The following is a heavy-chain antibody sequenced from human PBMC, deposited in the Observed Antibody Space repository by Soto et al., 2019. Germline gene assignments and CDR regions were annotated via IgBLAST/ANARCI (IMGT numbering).Heavy chain of an antibody. D-gene: IGHD3-22*01. Sequence: EVQLVESGGGLVQPGGSLRLSCAASGFTFSSYSMNWVRQAPGKGLEWVSYISSSSSTIYYADSVKGRFTISRDNAKNSLYLQMSSLRAEDTAVYYCARGAYYSDSSGLSYWGQGTLVTVSS. CDR1: GFTFSSYS. J-gene: IGHJ4*02. V-gene: IGHV3-48*01. CDR3: ARGAYYSDSSGLSY. CDR2: ISSSSSTI.